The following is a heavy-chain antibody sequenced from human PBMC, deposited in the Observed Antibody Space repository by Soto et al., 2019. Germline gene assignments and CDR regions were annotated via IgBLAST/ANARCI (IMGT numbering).Heavy chain of an antibody. D-gene: IGHD3-22*01. CDR2: INYSGST. CDR3: ARHYYNSKVYGY. CDR1: GGSINSGGYY. Sequence: SETLSLTCTVSGGSINSGGYYWSWFRQHPGKGLEWIGYINYSGSTNYNPSLKSRVIISRDTSKNKLSLNLSSVNAADKAIYYCARHYYNSKVYGYWGQGKMVTV. V-gene: IGHV4-31*03. J-gene: IGHJ4*02.